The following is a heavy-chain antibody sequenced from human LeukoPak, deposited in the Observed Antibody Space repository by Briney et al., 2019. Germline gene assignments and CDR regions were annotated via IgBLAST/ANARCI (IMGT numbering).Heavy chain of an antibody. CDR3: ANFRGGF. Sequence: GGSLRLSCAPSGFTFSSYWMHWVRQAPGKGLVWVSHIKSDGSSTRYADSVKGRFTISRDNSKNTPFLQMNSLRAEDTAVYYCANFRGGFWGQGALVTVSS. CDR1: GFTFSSYW. CDR2: IKSDGSST. V-gene: IGHV3-74*01. J-gene: IGHJ4*02. D-gene: IGHD3-16*01.